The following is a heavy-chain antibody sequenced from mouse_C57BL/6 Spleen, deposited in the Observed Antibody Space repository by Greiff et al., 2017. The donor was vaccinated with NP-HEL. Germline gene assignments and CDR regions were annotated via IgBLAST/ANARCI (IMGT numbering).Heavy chain of an antibody. Sequence: QVQLQQPGAELVMPGASVKLSCKASGYTFTSYWMHWVKQRPGQGLEWIGEIDPSDSYTNYNQKFKGKSTLTVDKSSSTAYMQLSSLTSEDSAVYYCARSRQLRPSYYAMDYWGQGTSVTVSS. CDR3: ARSRQLRPSYYAMDY. CDR1: GYTFTSYW. D-gene: IGHD3-2*02. V-gene: IGHV1-69*01. J-gene: IGHJ4*01. CDR2: IDPSDSYT.